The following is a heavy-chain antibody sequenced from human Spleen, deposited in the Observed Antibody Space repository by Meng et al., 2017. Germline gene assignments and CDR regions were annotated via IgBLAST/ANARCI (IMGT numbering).Heavy chain of an antibody. CDR3: ARGLMRAYSGSWYAARLQDAEYFQH. CDR1: GGSFSGYY. J-gene: IGHJ1*01. D-gene: IGHD6-13*01. CDR2: INHSGST. V-gene: IGHV4-34*01. Sequence: SETLSLTCAVYGGSFSGYYWSWIRQPPGKGLEWIGEINHSGSTNYNPSLKSRVTISVDTSKNQFSLKLSSVTAADTAVYYCARGLMRAYSGSWYAARLQDAEYFQHWGQGTLVTVSS.